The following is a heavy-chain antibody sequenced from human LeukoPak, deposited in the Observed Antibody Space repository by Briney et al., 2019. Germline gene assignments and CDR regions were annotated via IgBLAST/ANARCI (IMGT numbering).Heavy chain of an antibody. CDR2: ISSSSRTI. J-gene: IGHJ4*02. CDR1: GFTFSSYG. D-gene: IGHD2/OR15-2a*01. CDR3: ARATRGPFPLDY. Sequence: GGSLRLSCAASGFTFSSYGMNWVRQAPGKGLEWVSYISSSSRTIYYADSVKGRFTISRDNSKNTLYLQMNSLRAEDTAVYYCARATRGPFPLDYWGQGTLVTVSS. V-gene: IGHV3-48*01.